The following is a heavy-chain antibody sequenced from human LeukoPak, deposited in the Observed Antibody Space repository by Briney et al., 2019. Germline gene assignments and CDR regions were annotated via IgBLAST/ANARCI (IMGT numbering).Heavy chain of an antibody. CDR1: GFTFSSYA. J-gene: IGHJ4*02. CDR2: ISYDGSNK. D-gene: IGHD3-22*01. CDR3: ARAGLSYDSSGYLDY. Sequence: GGSLRLSCAASGFTFSSYAMHWVRQASGKGLEWVAVISYDGSNKYYADSVKGRFTISRDNSKNTLYLQMNSLRAEDTAVYYCARAGLSYDSSGYLDYWGQGTLVTVSS. V-gene: IGHV3-30-3*01.